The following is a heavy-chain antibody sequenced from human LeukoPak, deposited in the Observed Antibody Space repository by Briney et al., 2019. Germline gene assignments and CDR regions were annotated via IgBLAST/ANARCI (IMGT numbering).Heavy chain of an antibody. J-gene: IGHJ4*02. D-gene: IGHD7-27*01. CDR1: GFTFSTYS. V-gene: IGHV3-21*04. CDR3: AKEKGANWDPFDY. CDR2: ISPDSNYK. Sequence: GESLRLSCAASGFTFSTYSMNWLRLAPGKGLEWVSSISPDSNYKYYVDSVKGRFTISRDNAKSSLYLQMNSLRDEDTALYYCAKEKGANWDPFDYWGRGTLVIVSS.